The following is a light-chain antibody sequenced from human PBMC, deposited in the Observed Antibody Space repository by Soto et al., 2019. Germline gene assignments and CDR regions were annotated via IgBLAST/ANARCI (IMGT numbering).Light chain of an antibody. CDR2: EGS. CDR1: SRDVGSYNL. CDR3: CSYAGSNTFV. J-gene: IGLJ1*01. Sequence: QSALTQPASVSGSPGQSITISCTGTSRDVGSYNLVSWYQHHPGKAPKLMIYEGSKRPSGVSNRFSGSKSGNTASLTISGLQAEDEADYFCCSYAGSNTFVFGTGTKLTVL. V-gene: IGLV2-23*01.